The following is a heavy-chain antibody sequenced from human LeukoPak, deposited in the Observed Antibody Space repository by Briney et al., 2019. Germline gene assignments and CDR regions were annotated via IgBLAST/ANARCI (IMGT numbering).Heavy chain of an antibody. CDR2: ISAYNGNT. Sequence: ASVKVSCKASGYTFTTYGISWVRQAPGQELEWMGWISAYNGNTNYAQKLQGRVTMTTDTSTSTAYMELRSLRSDDTAVYYCARDPSGRYCNGGSCYSPYWGQGTLVTVSS. V-gene: IGHV1-18*04. J-gene: IGHJ4*02. CDR3: ARDPSGRYCNGGSCYSPY. CDR1: GYTFTTYG. D-gene: IGHD2-15*01.